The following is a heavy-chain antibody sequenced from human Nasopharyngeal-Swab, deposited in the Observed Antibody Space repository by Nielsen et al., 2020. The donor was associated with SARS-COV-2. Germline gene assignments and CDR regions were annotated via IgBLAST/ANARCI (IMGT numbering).Heavy chain of an antibody. CDR1: GYTFTNYY. J-gene: IGHJ4*02. CDR2: INPSGGST. D-gene: IGHD3-9*01. CDR3: ARALTDTRFGPVH. Sequence: ASVKVSCKASGYTFTNYYIHWVRQAPGQRLEWMGVINPSGGSTSYAQNFQGRVTMTRDTSTSTVYMELSSLRSDDTAVYYCARALTDTRFGPVHWGQGTPVTVSS. V-gene: IGHV1-46*01.